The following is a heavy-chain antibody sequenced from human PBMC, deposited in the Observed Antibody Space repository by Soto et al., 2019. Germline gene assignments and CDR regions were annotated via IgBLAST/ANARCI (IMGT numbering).Heavy chain of an antibody. J-gene: IGHJ4*02. D-gene: IGHD2-2*01. CDR1: GFTFSSYA. Sequence: SVGSLRLSCGASGFTFSSYAMSWVRQAPGKGLEWVSGISGSGGSTYYADSVKGRFTISRDNSKNALYLQMNSLRGEDTAVYYCVIVVIPKWGQGTLVTVSS. CDR2: ISGSGGST. CDR3: VIVVIPK. V-gene: IGHV3-23*01.